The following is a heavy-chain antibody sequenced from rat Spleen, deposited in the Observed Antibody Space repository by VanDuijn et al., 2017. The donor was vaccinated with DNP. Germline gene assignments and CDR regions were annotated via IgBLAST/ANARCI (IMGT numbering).Heavy chain of an antibody. CDR1: GFSLTSYN. Sequence: QVQLKESGPGLVQPSQTLSLTCTVAGFSLTSYNVHWVRQPPGKGLAWMGVLCNTGGTRSNSALKSRLSISKDTSKSQVFLKMNSLQTEDTATYYCAREADTGYAMDAWGQGTSVTVSS. V-gene: IGHV2-41*01. D-gene: IGHD4-1*01. CDR3: AREADTGYAMDA. CDR2: LCNTGGT. J-gene: IGHJ4*01.